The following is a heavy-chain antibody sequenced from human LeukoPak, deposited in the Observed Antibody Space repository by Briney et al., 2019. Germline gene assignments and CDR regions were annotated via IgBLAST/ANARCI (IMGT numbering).Heavy chain of an antibody. CDR2: INSDGSAT. CDR1: GFTFSSPW. CDR3: ARGTAGYHSSYFDY. V-gene: IGHV3-74*01. D-gene: IGHD3-16*02. Sequence: GGSLRLSCAASGFTFSSPWMQWVRQAPGKGLVWVSRINSDGSATAYADSVKGRFTISRDNAENTLYLQMNSLRAEDTAVYYCARGTAGYHSSYFDYWGQGTLVTVSS. J-gene: IGHJ4*02.